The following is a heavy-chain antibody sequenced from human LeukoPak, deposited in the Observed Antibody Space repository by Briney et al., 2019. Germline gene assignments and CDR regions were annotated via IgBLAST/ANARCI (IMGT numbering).Heavy chain of an antibody. Sequence: PGGSLRLSCAASGFTFSSYAMSWVRQAPGKGLEWVSAISGSGGSTYYADSVKGRFTISRDNSKNTLYLQMNSLRAEDTSLYHCLLRRGDAFDIWGQGTMVTVSS. CDR3: LLRRGDAFDI. CDR2: ISGSGGST. J-gene: IGHJ3*02. CDR1: GFTFSSYA. V-gene: IGHV3-23*01.